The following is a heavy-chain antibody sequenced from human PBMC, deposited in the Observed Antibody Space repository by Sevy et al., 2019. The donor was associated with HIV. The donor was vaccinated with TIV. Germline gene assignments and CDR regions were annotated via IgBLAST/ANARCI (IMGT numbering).Heavy chain of an antibody. Sequence: GGSLRFSCAASGFTFSSYRMNWVRQAPGKGLEWVSYISSSSSTIYYADSVKGRFTISRDNAKNSLYLQMNSLRAEDTAVYYYARGDAGVAGTGNYYYIDVRGKGTTVTVSS. J-gene: IGHJ6*03. D-gene: IGHD6-19*01. CDR2: ISSSSSTI. CDR3: ARGDAGVAGTGNYYYIDV. V-gene: IGHV3-48*01. CDR1: GFTFSSYR.